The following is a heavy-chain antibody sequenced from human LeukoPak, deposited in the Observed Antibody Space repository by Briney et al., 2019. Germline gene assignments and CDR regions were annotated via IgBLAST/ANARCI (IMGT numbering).Heavy chain of an antibody. V-gene: IGHV3-30*18. CDR3: SKRGYSVYDEFDY. J-gene: IGHJ4*02. CDR1: GFIFSSYG. D-gene: IGHD5/OR15-5a*01. CDR2: ISYDGTNK. Sequence: QPGGSLRLSCAASGFIFSSYGMHWVRQAPGKGLEWVTFISYDGTNKYYADSVKGRFTISRDNSKNTLYLQMNSLRAEDTAVYYCSKRGYSVYDEFDYWGQGTLVTVSS.